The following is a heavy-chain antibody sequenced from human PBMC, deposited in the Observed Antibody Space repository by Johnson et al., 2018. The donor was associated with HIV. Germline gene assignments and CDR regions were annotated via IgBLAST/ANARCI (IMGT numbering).Heavy chain of an antibody. J-gene: IGHJ3*02. CDR3: ARVQPVGGSYHDALDI. CDR1: GFTVSSNY. Sequence: VQLVESGGGLIQPGGSLRLSCAASGFTVSSNYMSWVRQAPGKGLEWVSGINWNGGSTGYADSVKGRFTISRDNAKNSLYLQMNSLRGEDTALYYCARVQPVGGSYHDALDIWGQGTMVTVSS. CDR2: INWNGGST. D-gene: IGHD1-1*01. V-gene: IGHV3-20*04.